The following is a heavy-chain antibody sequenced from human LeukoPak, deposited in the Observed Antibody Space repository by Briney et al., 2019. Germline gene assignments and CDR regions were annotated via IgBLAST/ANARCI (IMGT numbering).Heavy chain of an antibody. CDR2: ISSSSSYI. V-gene: IGHV3-21*01. D-gene: IGHD2-15*01. CDR3: ARVLRYCSGGNCYSGGLGYMDV. CDR1: GFTFSSYS. Sequence: GGSLRLSCAASGFTFSSYSMNWVRQAPGKGLEWVSSISSSSSYIYYADSVKGRFTISRDNAKDSLYLQMNSLRAEDTAVYYCARVLRYCSGGNCYSGGLGYMDVWGKGTTVTISS. J-gene: IGHJ6*03.